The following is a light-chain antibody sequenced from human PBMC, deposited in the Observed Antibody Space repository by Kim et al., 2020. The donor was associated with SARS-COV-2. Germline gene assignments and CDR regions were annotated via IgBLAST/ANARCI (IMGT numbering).Light chain of an antibody. CDR1: TSVVGSSNL. CDR3: CSYAGTSTLL. Sequence: SITISCAGTTSVVGSSNLVSWYQHPPGKPPTLIIFDDNQRPSGVSSRFSCSTSGNTASLTMSGLHTDEEADYYCCSYAGTSTLLFGAGTQLTVL. CDR2: DDN. J-gene: IGLJ2*01. V-gene: IGLV2-23*01.